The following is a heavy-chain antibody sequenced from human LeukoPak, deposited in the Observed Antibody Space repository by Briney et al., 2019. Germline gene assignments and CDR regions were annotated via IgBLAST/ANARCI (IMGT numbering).Heavy chain of an antibody. CDR3: ATVYGSGNFDY. CDR1: GFTFSSYA. D-gene: IGHD3-10*01. CDR2: ITVSGGST. V-gene: IGHV3-23*01. J-gene: IGHJ4*02. Sequence: GGSLRPSCAASGFTFSSYAMSWVRQAPGKGLEWVSTITVSGGSTYYADSVKGRFTISRDNSKNTLDLQMNSLRAEDTAVYYCATVYGSGNFDYWGQGTLVTVSS.